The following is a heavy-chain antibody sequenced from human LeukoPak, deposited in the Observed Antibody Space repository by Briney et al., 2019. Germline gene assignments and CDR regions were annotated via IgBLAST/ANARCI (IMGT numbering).Heavy chain of an antibody. V-gene: IGHV3-11*04. CDR2: ISSSGSTI. CDR3: ARETPYYDFWSGYPSVGYFDY. Sequence: GGSLRLSCAASGFTFSDYYMSWIRQAPGKGLEWVSYISSSGSTIYYADSVKGRFTISRDNAKNSLYLQMNSLRAEDTAVYYCARETPYYDFWSGYPSVGYFDYWGQGTLVTVSS. CDR1: GFTFSDYY. D-gene: IGHD3-3*01. J-gene: IGHJ4*02.